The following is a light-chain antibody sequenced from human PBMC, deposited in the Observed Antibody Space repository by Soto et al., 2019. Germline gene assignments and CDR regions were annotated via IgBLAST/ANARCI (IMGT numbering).Light chain of an antibody. Sequence: DIQMTQSPSSLSASVGDRVTITCRASQSISTYLNWFQQKPGRPPKLLISAASSLQSGVPSRFTGSGSRTDFTLTISSLQPEDSTTFYCQQGYSMPWTFGQGTKVEIK. CDR2: AAS. V-gene: IGKV1-39*01. CDR3: QQGYSMPWT. J-gene: IGKJ1*01. CDR1: QSISTY.